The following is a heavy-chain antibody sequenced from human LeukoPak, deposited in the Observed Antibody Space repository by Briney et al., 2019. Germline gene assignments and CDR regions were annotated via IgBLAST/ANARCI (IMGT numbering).Heavy chain of an antibody. J-gene: IGHJ4*02. CDR3: ARADLGGVRGSLDIVGY. V-gene: IGHV3-30*03. Sequence: PGGSLRLSCAASGFTFSSYGMHWVRQAPGKGLEWVALISYDGSNKYYADSVKGRFTISRDNSKNALYLQMNSLRADDTAVYYCARADLGGVRGSLDIVGYWGQGTLVTVSS. CDR1: GFTFSSYG. CDR2: ISYDGSNK. D-gene: IGHD3-10*01.